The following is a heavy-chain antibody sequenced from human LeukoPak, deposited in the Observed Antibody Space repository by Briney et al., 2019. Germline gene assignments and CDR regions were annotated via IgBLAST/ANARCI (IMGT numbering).Heavy chain of an antibody. Sequence: GGSLRLSCAASGFTFSSYGMHWVRQAPGKGLEWVAFIRYDGSNKYYADSVKGRFTISRDNSKNTLYLQMNSPRAEDTAVYYCAKRTTVTTTDAPFDYWGQGTLVTVSS. CDR2: IRYDGSNK. CDR1: GFTFSSYG. V-gene: IGHV3-30*02. D-gene: IGHD4-17*01. CDR3: AKRTTVTTTDAPFDY. J-gene: IGHJ4*02.